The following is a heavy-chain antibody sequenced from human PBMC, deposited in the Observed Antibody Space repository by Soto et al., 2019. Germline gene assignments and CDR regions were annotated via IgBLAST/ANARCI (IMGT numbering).Heavy chain of an antibody. J-gene: IGHJ5*02. V-gene: IGHV3-23*01. CDR1: GFTFSSYG. D-gene: IGHD2-2*01. Sequence: PGGSLRLSCATSGFTFSSYGMSWVRQAPGKGLEWVSSISGSGGVTNYADSVKGRFTISRDNSKNTLYLQINSLRAEDTAVYYCAKDMDCISTNCYFNYLAPWSQRTHVTVSS. CDR2: ISGSGGVT. CDR3: AKDMDCISTNCYFNYLAP.